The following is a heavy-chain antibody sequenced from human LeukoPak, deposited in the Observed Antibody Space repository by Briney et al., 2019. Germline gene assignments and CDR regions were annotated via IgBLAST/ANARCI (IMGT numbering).Heavy chain of an antibody. CDR1: GGSFSGYH. CDR2: INHSGST. D-gene: IGHD3-22*01. J-gene: IGHJ4*02. V-gene: IGHV4-34*01. Sequence: SETLSLTCAVYGGSFSGYHWSWIRQPPGKGLEWIGEINHSGSTNYNPSLKSRVTISVDTSKNQFSLKLSSVTAADTAVYYCARGRRVTMIVVVIAETPHFDYWGQGTLVTVSS. CDR3: ARGRRVTMIVVVIAETPHFDY.